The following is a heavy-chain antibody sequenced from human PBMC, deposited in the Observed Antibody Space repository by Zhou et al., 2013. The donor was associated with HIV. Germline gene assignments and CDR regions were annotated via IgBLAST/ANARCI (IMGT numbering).Heavy chain of an antibody. J-gene: IGHJ3*02. Sequence: QVQLQESGPGLVKPSETLSLTCAVSGYSISSGYFWGCIRQPPGKGLEWIGSIYHSGSTYYNPSLKSRVTISMDTSKNQFSLKLSSVTAADTAVYFCATTYNVGHGAFHIWGQGTMVTVSS. CDR3: ATTYNVGHGAFHI. D-gene: IGHD1-1*01. CDR2: IYHSGST. V-gene: IGHV4-38-2*01. CDR1: GYSISSGYF.